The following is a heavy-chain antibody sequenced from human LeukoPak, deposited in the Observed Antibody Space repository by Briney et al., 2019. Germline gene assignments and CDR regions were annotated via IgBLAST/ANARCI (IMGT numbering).Heavy chain of an antibody. CDR2: ISSSSSYI. V-gene: IGHV3-21*01. J-gene: IGHJ6*03. Sequence: GGSLRLSCAASGFTFSSYSMNWVRQAPGKGLEWVSSISSSSSYIYYADSVKGRFTISRDNAKNSLYLQMNSLRAEDTAVYYCARDRQWLRFDYYYYMDVWGKGTTVTVSS. CDR3: ARDRQWLRFDYYYYMDV. D-gene: IGHD5-12*01. CDR1: GFTFSSYS.